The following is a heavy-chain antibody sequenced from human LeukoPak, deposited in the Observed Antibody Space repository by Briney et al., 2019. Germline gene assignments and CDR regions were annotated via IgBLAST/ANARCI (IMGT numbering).Heavy chain of an antibody. CDR1: GYTFMDYY. D-gene: IGHD6-19*01. J-gene: IGHJ4*02. CDR3: AKGWGALTVAGTTDY. Sequence: ASVKVSCKASGYTFMDYYIHWVRQAPGQGLEWMGWINPKNGGTNYAQNFQGRVTMTRDTSIGTAYMEMSRLRSDDTAVYYCAKGWGALTVAGTTDYWGQGTLVTVSS. V-gene: IGHV1-2*02. CDR2: INPKNGGT.